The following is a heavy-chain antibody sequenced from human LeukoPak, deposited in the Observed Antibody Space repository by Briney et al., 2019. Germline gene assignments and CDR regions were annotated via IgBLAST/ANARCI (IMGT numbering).Heavy chain of an antibody. D-gene: IGHD6-19*01. CDR1: GGSISSGSYY. Sequence: SETLSLTCTVSGGSISSGSYYWSWIRQPAGKGLEWIGRIYTSGSTNYNPSLKSRVTISVDTSKNQFSLKLSSVTAADTAVYYCARDGGKIAVAPLSWGQGTLVTVSS. V-gene: IGHV4-61*02. CDR2: IYTSGST. J-gene: IGHJ5*02. CDR3: ARDGGKIAVAPLS.